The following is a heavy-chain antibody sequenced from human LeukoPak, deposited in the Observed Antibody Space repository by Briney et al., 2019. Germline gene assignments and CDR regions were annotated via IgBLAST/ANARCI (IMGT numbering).Heavy chain of an antibody. Sequence: ASVKVSCKASGYTFTSYYMHWVRQAPGQGLEWMGWISAYNGNTNYEQKIQGRVTMTTDTSTNTAYMELRSLRSDDTAVYFCARDLGLFPVLEWLHHDAFDIWGQGTMVIVSS. D-gene: IGHD3-3*01. CDR1: GYTFTSYY. V-gene: IGHV1-18*04. J-gene: IGHJ3*02. CDR3: ARDLGLFPVLEWLHHDAFDI. CDR2: ISAYNGNT.